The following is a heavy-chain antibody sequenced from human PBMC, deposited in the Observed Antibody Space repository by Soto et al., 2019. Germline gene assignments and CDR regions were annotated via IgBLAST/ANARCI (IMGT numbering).Heavy chain of an antibody. V-gene: IGHV4-31*03. D-gene: IGHD3-16*02. Sequence: TLSLTCTVSGGSISSSNYYWGWVRQLPGKGLEWIGYIHYGGSTHYNPSLKSRVTISVDTSKNEFSLKLTSVTAADTAVYFCARDRGHYVSGISRTYGMDVWGQGTMVTVSS. CDR1: GGSISSSNYY. J-gene: IGHJ6*02. CDR2: IHYGGST. CDR3: ARDRGHYVSGISRTYGMDV.